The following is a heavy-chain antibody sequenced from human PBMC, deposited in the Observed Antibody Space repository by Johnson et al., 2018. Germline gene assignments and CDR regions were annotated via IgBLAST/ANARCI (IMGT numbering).Heavy chain of an antibody. J-gene: IGHJ6*02. CDR3: AKDKGHSSGPYGMDV. CDR2: ISGSGGST. D-gene: IGHD6-19*01. V-gene: IGHV3-9*01. Sequence: EVQLVESGGGLVQPGRSLRLSCAASGFTFDDYAMSWVRQVPGKGLEWVSGISGSGGSTYYADSVRARFTISRAKSKNSLYLQMHNLRAEETTLYYCAKDKGHSSGPYGMDVWGQGTTVTVSS. CDR1: GFTFDDYA.